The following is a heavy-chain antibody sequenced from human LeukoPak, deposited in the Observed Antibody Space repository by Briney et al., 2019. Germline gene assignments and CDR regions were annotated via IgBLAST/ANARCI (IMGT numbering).Heavy chain of an antibody. Sequence: PSETLSLTCTVSGDSISGTAYWGWIRQPPGKGLEWIGSMCYGGNSYFNPSLKSRVTISVDTSKNQFSVKLNSVTAADTAVYYCASLPKYGNALKAFDIWGQGTWVAVSS. J-gene: IGHJ3*02. CDR1: GDSISGTAY. CDR2: MCYGGNS. V-gene: IGHV4-39*01. D-gene: IGHD6-6*01. CDR3: ASLPKYGNALKAFDI.